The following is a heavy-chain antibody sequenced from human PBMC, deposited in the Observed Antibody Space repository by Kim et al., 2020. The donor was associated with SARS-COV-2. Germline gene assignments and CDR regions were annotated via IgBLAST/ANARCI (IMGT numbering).Heavy chain of an antibody. CDR2: IYSGGSST. J-gene: IGHJ4*02. CDR1: GFTFSSYA. V-gene: IGHV3-23*03. D-gene: IGHD5-12*01. CDR3: AKPLYSGYDSLGFDY. Sequence: GGSLRLSCAASGFTFSSYAMSWVRQAPGKGLEWVSVIYSGGSSTYYADSVKGRFTISRDNSKNTLYLQMNSLRAEDTAVYYCAKPLYSGYDSLGFDYWGQRTLVTVSS.